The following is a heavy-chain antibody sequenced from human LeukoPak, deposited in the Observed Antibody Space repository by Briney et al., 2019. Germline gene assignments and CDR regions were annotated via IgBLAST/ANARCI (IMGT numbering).Heavy chain of an antibody. J-gene: IGHJ6*02. D-gene: IGHD3-22*01. V-gene: IGHV1-69*13. CDR2: IIPIFDTA. CDR3: ASGRYDSSGYYRPYYYYYGMDV. CDR1: GGTFSSYA. Sequence: SVKVSCKASGGTFSSYAISWVRQAPGQGLEWMGGIIPIFDTANYAQKFQGRVTITADESTSTAYMELSGLRSEDTAVYYCASGRYDSSGYYRPYYYYYGMDVWGQGTTVTVSS.